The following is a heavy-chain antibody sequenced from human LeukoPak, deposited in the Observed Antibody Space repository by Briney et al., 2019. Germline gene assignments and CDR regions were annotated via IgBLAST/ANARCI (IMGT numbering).Heavy chain of an antibody. CDR3: AREVVIKDVDAFDI. CDR1: GFTFSSYW. J-gene: IGHJ3*02. D-gene: IGHD3-22*01. V-gene: IGHV3-7*03. CDR2: IKQDGSEK. Sequence: GGSLRLSCAASGFTFSSYWMSWVRQAPGKGLEWVANIKQDGSEKYYVDSVKGRFTISRGNAKNSLYLQMNSLRAEDTAVYYCAREVVIKDVDAFDIWGQGTMVTVSS.